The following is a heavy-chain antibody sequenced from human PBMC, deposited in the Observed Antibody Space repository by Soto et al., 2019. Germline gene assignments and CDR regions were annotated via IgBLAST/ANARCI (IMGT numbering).Heavy chain of an antibody. Sequence: SVKGSCKVSGYTLTELSMHWVRQAPVKGLEWMGGFDPEDGETIYAQKFQGRVTMTEDTSTDTAYMELSSLRSEDTAVYYCATLSNWNYLYYFDYWGQGTLVTVSS. D-gene: IGHD1-7*01. CDR3: ATLSNWNYLYYFDY. CDR1: GYTLTELS. CDR2: FDPEDGET. V-gene: IGHV1-24*01. J-gene: IGHJ4*02.